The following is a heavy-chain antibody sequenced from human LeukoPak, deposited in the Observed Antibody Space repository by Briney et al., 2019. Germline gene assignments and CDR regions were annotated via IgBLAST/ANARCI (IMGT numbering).Heavy chain of an antibody. Sequence: GASVKLSCKASGYTFTGYYIHWGRQAPGQGLEWMGWINPNSGGTNYAQKFQGRVTMTRDTSIGTAYMELSRLRSDDTAVYYCARDRTFDYWGQGTLVTVSS. J-gene: IGHJ4*02. CDR3: ARDRTFDY. CDR1: GYTFTGYY. V-gene: IGHV1-2*02. D-gene: IGHD2-8*01. CDR2: INPNSGGT.